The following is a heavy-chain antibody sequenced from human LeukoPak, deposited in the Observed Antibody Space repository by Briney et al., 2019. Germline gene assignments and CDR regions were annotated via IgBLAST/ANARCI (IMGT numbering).Heavy chain of an antibody. V-gene: IGHV1-18*01. CDR3: ARDHVAVSGTGVFDY. J-gene: IGHJ4*02. Sequence: ASVTVSCKASGYSFSSYGITWVRQAPGQGLEWMGWISGYNGNTKYAQNFQDRVTMTTDTTTSTAYMELRSLRSDDTAVYHCARDHVAVSGTGVFDYWGQGTLVTVSS. CDR1: GYSFSSYG. D-gene: IGHD6-19*01. CDR2: ISGYNGNT.